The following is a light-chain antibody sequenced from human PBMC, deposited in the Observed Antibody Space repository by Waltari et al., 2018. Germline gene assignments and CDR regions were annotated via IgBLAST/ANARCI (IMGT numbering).Light chain of an antibody. V-gene: IGKV1-12*01. CDR1: QGISNW. J-gene: IGKJ2*03. CDR2: KAS. Sequence: IQMTQSPSSLSASVGDRVTITCRVSQGISNWLAWYQQKPGNAPKLLIQKASSLQSGVPSRFSGGGSGTDFTLTISSLQPEDFATYFCQQYHSAPHSFGQGTKVEIK. CDR3: QQYHSAPHS.